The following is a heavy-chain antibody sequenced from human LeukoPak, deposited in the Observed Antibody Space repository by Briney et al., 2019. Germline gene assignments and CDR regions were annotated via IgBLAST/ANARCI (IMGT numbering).Heavy chain of an antibody. Sequence: SGTLSLTCAVSGGSISSSNWWSWVRQPPGKGLEWIGEIYHGGSTKYNPSLKSRVTISVDKSKNQFSLKLSSVTAADTAVYYCARGPRFLEWLLSGAFDIWGQGTMVTVSS. J-gene: IGHJ3*02. CDR2: IYHGGST. V-gene: IGHV4-4*02. CDR1: GGSISSSNW. D-gene: IGHD3-3*01. CDR3: ARGPRFLEWLLSGAFDI.